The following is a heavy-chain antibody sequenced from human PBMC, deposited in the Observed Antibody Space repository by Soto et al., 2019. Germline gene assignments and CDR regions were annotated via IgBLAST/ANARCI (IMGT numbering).Heavy chain of an antibody. CDR3: ARDTGGWFDP. Sequence: SETLSLTCTVSGGSISSGGYYWSWIRQHPGKGLEWIGYIYYSGSTYYNPSLKSRVTISVDTSKNQFSPKLSSVTAADTAVYYCARDTGGWFDPWGQGTLVTVSS. D-gene: IGHD2-8*02. CDR2: IYYSGST. J-gene: IGHJ5*02. CDR1: GGSISSGGYY. V-gene: IGHV4-31*03.